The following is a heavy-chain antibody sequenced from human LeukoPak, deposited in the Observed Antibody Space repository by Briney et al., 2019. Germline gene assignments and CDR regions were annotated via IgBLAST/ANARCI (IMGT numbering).Heavy chain of an antibody. V-gene: IGHV3-30-3*01. CDR1: GFTFSSYA. J-gene: IGHJ6*02. D-gene: IGHD6-19*01. Sequence: GGSLRLSCAASGFTFSSYAMHWVRQAPGKGLEWVAVISYDGSNKYYADSVKGRFTISRDNSKNTLYLQMNSLRAEDTAVYYCARAGTRDGSGWSNVYYYYGMDVWGQGTTVTVSS. CDR3: ARAGTRDGSGWSNVYYYYGMDV. CDR2: ISYDGSNK.